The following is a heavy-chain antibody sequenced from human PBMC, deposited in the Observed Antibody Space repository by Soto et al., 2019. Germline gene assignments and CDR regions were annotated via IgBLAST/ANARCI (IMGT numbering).Heavy chain of an antibody. J-gene: IGHJ5*02. CDR3: ARAEGECISPSCLYNWFDP. CDR1: RSSLSSGGYS. CDR2: IYHSGST. D-gene: IGHD2-2*01. V-gene: IGHV4-30-2*01. Sequence: SETLSLPCALSRSSLSSGGYSCSWLRHPPGKGLEWIGYIYHSGSTYYNPSLKSRVTISVDRSKNQYALELSSVTAADTTVYYCARAEGECISPSCLYNWFDPWGQGTLVTV.